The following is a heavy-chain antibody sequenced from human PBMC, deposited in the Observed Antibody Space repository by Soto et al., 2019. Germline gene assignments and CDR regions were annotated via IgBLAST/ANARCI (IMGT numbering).Heavy chain of an antibody. CDR1: GFTFSSYA. CDR2: ISGSGGST. V-gene: IGHV3-23*01. Sequence: EVKLLESGGGLVQPGGSLRLSCAASGFTFSSYAMSWVRQAPGKGLECVSAISGSGGSTYYADSVKGRFTISRDNSKNTRYLQMNILRAEDTAVYYCAQDYTPHSYSSGSSSYYNDGMDVWCQGTTVTVSS. CDR3: AQDYTPHSYSSGSSSYYNDGMDV. J-gene: IGHJ6*02. D-gene: IGHD6-19*01.